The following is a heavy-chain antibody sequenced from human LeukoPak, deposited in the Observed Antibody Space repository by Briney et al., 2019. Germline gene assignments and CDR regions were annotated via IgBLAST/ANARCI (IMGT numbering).Heavy chain of an antibody. CDR3: SKPSESSVYSWLTGSVDI. V-gene: IGHV1-69*06. J-gene: IGHJ3*02. CDR2: IIPIFGTA. Sequence: SVKVSCKPSGGTFSSSAISWVRQAPGQGLEWMGRIIPIFGTANYAQKFQGRVTITADKSTSTAYMELSSLRSEDTAVYYCSKPSESSVYSWLTGSVDIWGQGTMVTVSS. CDR1: GGTFSSSA. D-gene: IGHD3-22*01.